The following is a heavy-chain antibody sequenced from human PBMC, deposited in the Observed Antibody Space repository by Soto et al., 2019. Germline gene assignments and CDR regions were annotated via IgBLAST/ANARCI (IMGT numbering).Heavy chain of an antibody. D-gene: IGHD3-3*01. CDR1: GFTFSSYA. Sequence: GGPLRLSCAASGFTFSSYAMHWVRQAPGKGLEWVAVISYDGSNKYYADSVKGRFTISRDNSKNTLYLQMNSLRAEDTAVYYCARDKRFLESLDYWGQGTLVTVSS. CDR2: ISYDGSNK. CDR3: ARDKRFLESLDY. J-gene: IGHJ4*02. V-gene: IGHV3-30-3*01.